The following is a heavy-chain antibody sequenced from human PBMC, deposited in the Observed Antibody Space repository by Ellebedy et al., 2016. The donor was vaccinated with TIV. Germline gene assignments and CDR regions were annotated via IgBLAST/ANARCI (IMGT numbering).Heavy chain of an antibody. V-gene: IGHV4-4*07. CDR1: GDSLTNYY. Sequence: SETLSLTXTVSGDSLTNYYWSWIRQSAGKAPEWIGRVYSSGSTRYKPSLKSRVTMSMDTSKSQVTLNLTSVTAADSAIYYCVRDLYRLRFDSWGRGALVTVSS. CDR2: VYSSGST. J-gene: IGHJ5*01. CDR3: VRDLYRLRFDS. D-gene: IGHD3-16*01.